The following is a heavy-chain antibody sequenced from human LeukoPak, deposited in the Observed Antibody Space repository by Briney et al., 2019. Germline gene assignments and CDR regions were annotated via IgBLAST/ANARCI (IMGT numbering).Heavy chain of an antibody. D-gene: IGHD3-22*01. CDR1: GFTFSGYA. J-gene: IGHJ4*02. V-gene: IGHV3-30*01. Sequence: GGSLRLSCAASGFTFSGYAMHWVRQAPGKGLEWVAVISYDGSNKYYADSVKGRFTISRDNSKNTLYLQMNSLRAEDTAVYYCAREDDSSGHLRYYFDYWGQGTLVTVSS. CDR3: AREDDSSGHLRYYFDY. CDR2: ISYDGSNK.